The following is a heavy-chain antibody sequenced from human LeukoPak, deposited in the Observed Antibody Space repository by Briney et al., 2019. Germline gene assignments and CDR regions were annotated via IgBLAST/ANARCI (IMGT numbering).Heavy chain of an antibody. CDR2: VDPDANTK. V-gene: IGHV3-7*01. CDR3: ARDPAYGALDY. J-gene: IGHJ4*02. CDR1: GFTFSASW. D-gene: IGHD4-17*01. Sequence: GGSLRLSCAASGFTFSASWMTWVRQAPGRGLEWVANVDPDANTKNYLDSVKGRFTISRDNARNSLYLQMNSLRVKDTAIYYCARDPAYGALDYWGQGTLVTVSS.